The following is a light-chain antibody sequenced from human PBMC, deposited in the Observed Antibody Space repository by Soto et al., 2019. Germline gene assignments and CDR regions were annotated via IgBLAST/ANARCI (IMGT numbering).Light chain of an antibody. CDR2: AAS. CDR3: LQHNDYPYT. J-gene: IGKJ2*01. Sequence: DIQMTQSPSSLSASVGDRVTITCRASQGIRSDLGWYQQKPGKAPKRLIYAASRLQSGVPSRFSAGGSGTEFILTISSLQPEDFATYYCLQHNDYPYTVGQETKVDIK. CDR1: QGIRSD. V-gene: IGKV1-17*01.